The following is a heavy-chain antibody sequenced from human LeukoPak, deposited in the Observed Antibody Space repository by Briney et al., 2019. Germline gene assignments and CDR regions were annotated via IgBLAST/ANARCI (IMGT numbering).Heavy chain of an antibody. V-gene: IGHV3-23*01. CDR3: AKHYYDSSGYYGDSYFDY. CDR2: ISGSGGST. D-gene: IGHD3-22*01. Sequence: PGGSLRLSCAASGVTFSSYAMSWVRQAPGKGQEWVSAISGSGGSTYYADSVKGRFTISRDNSKNTLYLQMNSLRAEDTAVYYCAKHYYDSSGYYGDSYFDYWGQGTLVTVSS. J-gene: IGHJ4*02. CDR1: GVTFSSYA.